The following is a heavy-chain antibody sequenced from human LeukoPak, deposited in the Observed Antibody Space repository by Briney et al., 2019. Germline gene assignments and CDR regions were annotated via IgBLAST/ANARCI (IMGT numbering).Heavy chain of an antibody. Sequence: SETLSLTCAVYGGSFSGYYWSWIRQPPGKGLEWIGEINHSGSTNYNPSPKSRVTISVDTSKNQFSLKLSSVTAADTAVYYCARAPSTIFGVVNHYYYYMDVWGKGTTVTVSS. D-gene: IGHD3-3*01. CDR2: INHSGST. V-gene: IGHV4-34*01. CDR1: GGSFSGYY. CDR3: ARAPSTIFGVVNHYYYYMDV. J-gene: IGHJ6*03.